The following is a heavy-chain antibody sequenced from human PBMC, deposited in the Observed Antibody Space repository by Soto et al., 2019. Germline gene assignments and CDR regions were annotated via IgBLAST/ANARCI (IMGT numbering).Heavy chain of an antibody. J-gene: IGHJ6*02. D-gene: IGHD3-16*01. CDR3: AREGGSGMDG. Sequence: QVQLVQYGAEVKKPGASVKVSCKASGYTFPSYDIYWVRQSTGQGLEWTGWMNPNSTNTGYAQKFKGIVTMTRNTSISTAYRARRSLRVEDTAVYYCAREGGSGMDGWGHGTTVTVSS. CDR1: GYTFPSYD. V-gene: IGHV1-8*01. CDR2: MNPNSTNT.